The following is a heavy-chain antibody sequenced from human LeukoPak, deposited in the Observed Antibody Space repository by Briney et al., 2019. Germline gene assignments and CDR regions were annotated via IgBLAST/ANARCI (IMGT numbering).Heavy chain of an antibody. CDR2: TNPNSGNT. D-gene: IGHD3-10*01. J-gene: IGHJ4*02. Sequence: GASVKVSCKASGYTFTSYDINWVRQATGQGLEWMRWTNPNSGNTGYAQKLQGRVTMTTDTSTSTAYMELRSLRSDDTAVYYCARDRTMVRGVTQEIDYRGQGTLVTVSS. CDR1: GYTFTSYD. V-gene: IGHV1-8*01. CDR3: ARDRTMVRGVTQEIDY.